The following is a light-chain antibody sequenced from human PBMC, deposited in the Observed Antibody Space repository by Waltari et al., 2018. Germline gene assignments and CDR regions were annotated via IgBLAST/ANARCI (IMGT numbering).Light chain of an antibody. CDR1: SSDVGGYNY. J-gene: IGLJ3*02. CDR3: CSFAGSKWV. V-gene: IGLV2-8*01. CDR2: EVS. Sequence: QSALTQPPSASGSPGQPVTISCTGTSSDVGGYNYVSWYQQHPGKAPKFIIYEVSKRPSGVPDRFSGSKSGNTASLTVSGLRAENEADYYCCSFAGSKWVFGGGTKLTVL.